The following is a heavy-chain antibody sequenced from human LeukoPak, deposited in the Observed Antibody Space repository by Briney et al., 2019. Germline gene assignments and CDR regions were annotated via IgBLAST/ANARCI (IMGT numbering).Heavy chain of an antibody. J-gene: IGHJ4*02. Sequence: GGSLRLSCAASGFTFSSYAMHWVRQAPGKGLEWVAVISYDGSNKYYADSVKGRFTISRDNSKNTLYLQMNGLRAEDTAVYYCARVQVAVVVVAGFDYWGQGTLVTVSS. CDR1: GFTFSSYA. CDR3: ARVQVAVVVVAGFDY. CDR2: ISYDGSNK. V-gene: IGHV3-30*04. D-gene: IGHD2-15*01.